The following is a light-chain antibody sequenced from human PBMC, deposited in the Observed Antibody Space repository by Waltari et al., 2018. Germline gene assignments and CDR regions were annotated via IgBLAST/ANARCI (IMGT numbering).Light chain of an antibody. CDR3: QQYHGDSPT. Sequence: DTQMTQSPSTLSAYLGERVTITCRASQNIYNWVAWYQQKPGEAPEVLIHDASSLRSGVPSRFSGGGSGTEFTLTISSLQPGDFATYYCQQYHGDSPTFGQGTRVEIK. CDR2: DAS. V-gene: IGKV1-5*01. CDR1: QNIYNW. J-gene: IGKJ1*01.